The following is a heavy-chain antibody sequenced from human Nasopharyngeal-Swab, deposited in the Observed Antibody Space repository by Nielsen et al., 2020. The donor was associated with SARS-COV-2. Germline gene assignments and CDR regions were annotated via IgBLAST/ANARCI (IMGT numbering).Heavy chain of an antibody. V-gene: IGHV1-69*04. CDR1: GGTFSSYA. CDR3: RRMANWGDVDY. J-gene: IGHJ4*02. D-gene: IGHD3-16*01. Sequence: SVKVSCKASGGTFSSYAISWVQQAPGQGLEWMGRIIPILGIANYAQKFQGRVTITADKSTSTAYMELSSLRSEDTAVYYCRRMANWGDVDYWGQGTLVTVSS. CDR2: IIPILGIA.